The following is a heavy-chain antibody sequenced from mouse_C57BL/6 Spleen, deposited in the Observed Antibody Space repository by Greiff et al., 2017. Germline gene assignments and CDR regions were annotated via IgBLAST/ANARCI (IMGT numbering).Heavy chain of an antibody. CDR2: INPNNGGT. CDR3: ARSSYDVGCFDY. D-gene: IGHD2-3*01. J-gene: IGHJ2*01. CDR1: GYTFTDYN. Sequence: VQLQLSGPELVKPGASVKIPCKASGYTFTDYNMDWVKQSHGKSLEWIGDINPNNGGTIYNQKFKGKATLTVDKSSSTAYMELRSLTSEDTAVYYCARSSYDVGCFDYWGQGTTLTVSS. V-gene: IGHV1-18*01.